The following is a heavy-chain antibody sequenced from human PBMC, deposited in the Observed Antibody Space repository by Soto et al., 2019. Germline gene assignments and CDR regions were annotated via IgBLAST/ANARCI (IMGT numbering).Heavy chain of an antibody. Sequence: SETLSLTCAVSGGSISSGGYSWGWIRQPPGKGLEWIGYIYHSGSTYYNPSLKSRGTISVDKSKNQFSLKLSSVTASDTAVCYCARAPDSWREETLVSVS. CDR2: IYHSGST. V-gene: IGHV4-30-2*01. CDR3: ARAPDS. CDR1: GGSISSGGYS. J-gene: IGHJ4*02.